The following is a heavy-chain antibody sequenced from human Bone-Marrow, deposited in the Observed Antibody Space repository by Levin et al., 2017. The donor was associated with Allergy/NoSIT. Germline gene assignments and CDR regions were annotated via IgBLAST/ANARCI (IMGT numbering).Heavy chain of an antibody. CDR1: GFTFSSYA. CDR3: AREDRGYCSSTSCPPGDY. J-gene: IGHJ4*02. D-gene: IGHD2-2*01. Sequence: GGSLRLSCAASGFTFSSYAMHWVRQAPGKGLEWVAVISYDGSNKYYADSVKGRFTISRDNSKNTLYLQMNSLRAEDTAVYYCAREDRGYCSSTSCPPGDYWGQGTLVTVSS. CDR2: ISYDGSNK. V-gene: IGHV3-30-3*01.